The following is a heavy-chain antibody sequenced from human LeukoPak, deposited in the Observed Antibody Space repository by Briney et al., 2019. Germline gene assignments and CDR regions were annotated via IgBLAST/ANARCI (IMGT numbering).Heavy chain of an antibody. D-gene: IGHD2-2*01. CDR1: GVSISSSNW. Sequence: KPSGTLSLTCAVSGVSISSSNWWSWVRQPPGKGLEWIGEIYHSGSTNYNPSLKSRVTISVDKSKNQFSLKLSSVTAADTAVYYCARWYQLPHNYWFDPWGQGTLVTVSS. CDR3: ARWYQLPHNYWFDP. CDR2: IYHSGST. V-gene: IGHV4-4*02. J-gene: IGHJ5*02.